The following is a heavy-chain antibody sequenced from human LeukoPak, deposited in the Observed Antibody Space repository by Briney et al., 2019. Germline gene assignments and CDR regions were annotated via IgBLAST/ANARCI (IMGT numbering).Heavy chain of an antibody. V-gene: IGHV3-33*01. D-gene: IGHD6-19*01. Sequence: GGSLRLSCAASGFTFSSYGMHCVRRAPRKGLEWVAVIWYDGSNKYYAESVKGRFTISIDNSKNKLYLQMNSLRAEDTAVYYCARAGSIAVAGTERCFDYWGQGTLVTVSS. CDR2: IWYDGSNK. J-gene: IGHJ4*02. CDR1: GFTFSSYG. CDR3: ARAGSIAVAGTERCFDY.